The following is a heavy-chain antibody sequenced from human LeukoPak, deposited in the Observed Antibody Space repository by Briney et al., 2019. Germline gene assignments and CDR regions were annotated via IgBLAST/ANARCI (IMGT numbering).Heavy chain of an antibody. Sequence: RPGGSLRLSCAASGFTFSSYSMNWVRQAPGKGLEWVSSISSSSSYIYYADSVKGRFTISRDNAKNSLYLQMNSLRAEDTAVYYCARGKVGANPFDYWGQGTLVTVSS. J-gene: IGHJ4*02. CDR1: GFTFSSYS. V-gene: IGHV3-21*01. CDR2: ISSSSSYI. D-gene: IGHD1-26*01. CDR3: ARGKVGANPFDY.